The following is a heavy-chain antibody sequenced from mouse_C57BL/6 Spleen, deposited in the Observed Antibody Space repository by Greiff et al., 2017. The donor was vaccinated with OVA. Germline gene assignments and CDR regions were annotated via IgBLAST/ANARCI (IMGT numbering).Heavy chain of an antibody. J-gene: IGHJ2*01. CDR2: ISSGSSTI. CDR1: GFTFSDYG. Sequence: EVKVVESGGGLVKPGGSLKLSCAASGFTFSDYGMHWVRQAPEKGLEWVAYISSGSSTIYYADTVKGRFTISRDNAKNTLFLQMTSLRSEDTAMYYCARQNYDYDVGYLDYWGQGTTLTVSS. D-gene: IGHD2-4*01. V-gene: IGHV5-17*01. CDR3: ARQNYDYDVGYLDY.